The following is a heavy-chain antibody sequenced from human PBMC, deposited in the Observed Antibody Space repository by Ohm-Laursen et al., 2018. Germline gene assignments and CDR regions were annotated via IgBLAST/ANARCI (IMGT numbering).Heavy chain of an antibody. V-gene: IGHV3-21*01. CDR2: ISSSSTYI. D-gene: IGHD4-11*01. J-gene: IGHJ4*02. Sequence: GSLRLSCTASGFTFSSYNMNWVRQAPGKGLEWVSSISSSSTYIYYADSVKGRFTISRDNAKNSLSLQMNSLRAEDTAVYYCARGGPKMTTVTYQPDSWGQGTLVTVSS. CDR1: GFTFSSYN. CDR3: ARGGPKMTTVTYQPDS.